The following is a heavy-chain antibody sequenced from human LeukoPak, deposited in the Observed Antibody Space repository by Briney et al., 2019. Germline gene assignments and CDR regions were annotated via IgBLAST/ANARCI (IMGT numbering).Heavy chain of an antibody. D-gene: IGHD6-13*01. J-gene: IGHJ6*01. CDR3: ASGLIAAAKYYYYYGMDV. V-gene: IGHV1-2*02. Sequence: ASVKVSCTASGYTFTGYYMHWVRQAPGQGLEWMAWINPNSGGTNYAQKFQGRVTMTRDTSISTAYMEVSRLRSDDTAVYYCASGLIAAAKYYYYYGMDVWGQGSTVSVCS. CDR1: GYTFTGYY. CDR2: INPNSGGT.